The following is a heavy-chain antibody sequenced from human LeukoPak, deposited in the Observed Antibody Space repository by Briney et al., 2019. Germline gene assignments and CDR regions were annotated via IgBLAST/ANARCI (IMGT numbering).Heavy chain of an antibody. J-gene: IGHJ4*02. D-gene: IGHD3-10*01. CDR2: ISYDGSNK. V-gene: IGHV3-30*04. Sequence: GGSLRLSCAASGFTFSSYAMHWVRQAPGKGLEGVAVISYDGSNKYYADSVKGRFTISRDNSKNTLYLQMNSLRAEDTAVYYCARSYGSGSYSEYYFDYWGQGTLVTVSS. CDR3: ARSYGSGSYSEYYFDY. CDR1: GFTFSSYA.